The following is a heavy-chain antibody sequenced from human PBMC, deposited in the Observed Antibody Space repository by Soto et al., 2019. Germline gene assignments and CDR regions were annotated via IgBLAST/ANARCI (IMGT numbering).Heavy chain of an antibody. CDR1: GGSISSGGYY. CDR2: IYYSGST. V-gene: IGHV4-31*03. CDR3: ARENGGEDYFDY. Sequence: SETLSLTRTVSGGSISSGGYYWSWIRQHPGKGLEWIGYIYYSGSTYYNPSLKSRVTISVETSKNQFSLKLSSVTAADTAVYYCARENGGEDYFDYWGQGTLVTVSS. D-gene: IGHD3-10*01. J-gene: IGHJ4*02.